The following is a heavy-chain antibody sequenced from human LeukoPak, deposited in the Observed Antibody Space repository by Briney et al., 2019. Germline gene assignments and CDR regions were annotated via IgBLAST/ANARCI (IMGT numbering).Heavy chain of an antibody. CDR3: AAMRNFFDY. J-gene: IGHJ4*02. CDR2: VNWNGGST. CDR1: GFIFSDYH. Sequence: GGSLRLSCAASGFIFSDYHMTWVRQVPGKGLEWVSGVNWNGGSTGYADSVKGRFTISRDNAKNSLYLQMNSLRAEDTALYYCAAMRNFFDYWGQGTLVTVSS. V-gene: IGHV3-20*04.